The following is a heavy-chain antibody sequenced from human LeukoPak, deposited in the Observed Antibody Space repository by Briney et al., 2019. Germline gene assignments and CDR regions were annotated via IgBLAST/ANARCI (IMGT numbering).Heavy chain of an antibody. CDR3: ARHSSGFYGMDV. V-gene: IGHV4-39*01. Sequence: SETLSLTCTVSGGSISSSSYYWGWIRQPPGKGLEWIGSIYYSGSTYYNPSLKSRVTISVDTSKNQFSLKLSSVTAADTAVYYCARHSSGFYGMDVWGQGTTVTVSS. CDR1: GGSISSSSYY. D-gene: IGHD3-22*01. J-gene: IGHJ6*02. CDR2: IYYSGST.